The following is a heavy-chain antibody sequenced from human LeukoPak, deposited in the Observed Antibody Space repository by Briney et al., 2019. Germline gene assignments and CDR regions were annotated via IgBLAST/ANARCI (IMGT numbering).Heavy chain of an antibody. D-gene: IGHD3-3*01. CDR2: ISWNSGSI. CDR3: AKGGVVLRFLEWFDY. J-gene: IGHJ4*02. Sequence: PGGSLRLSCAASGFTFDDYAMHWVRQAPGKGLEWASGISWNSGSIGYADSVKGRFTISRDNAKNSLYLQMNSLRAEDTALYYCAKGGVVLRFLEWFDYWGQGTLVTVSS. V-gene: IGHV3-9*01. CDR1: GFTFDDYA.